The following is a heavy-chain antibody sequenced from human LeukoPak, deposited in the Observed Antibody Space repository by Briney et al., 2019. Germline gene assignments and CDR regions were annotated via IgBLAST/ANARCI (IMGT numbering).Heavy chain of an antibody. D-gene: IGHD6-19*01. CDR2: INPSGGST. CDR3: ARVAAGSSGFDY. J-gene: IGHJ4*02. Sequence: ASVKVSCKASGYTFTSYYIHWVRQAPGQGLEWMGIINPSGGSTTYAQKFQGRVTITADKSTSTAYMELSSLRSEDTAVYYCARVAAGSSGFDYWGQGTLVTVSS. CDR1: GYTFTSYY. V-gene: IGHV1-46*01.